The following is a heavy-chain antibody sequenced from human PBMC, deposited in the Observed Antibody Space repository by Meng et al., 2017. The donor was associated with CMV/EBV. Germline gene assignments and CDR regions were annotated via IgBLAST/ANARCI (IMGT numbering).Heavy chain of an antibody. Sequence: GESLKISCAASGFTVSSNYMSWVRQVPGKGLEWVSVIYSGGSTYYADSVKGRFTISRDNSKNTLYLQMNSLRAEDTAVYYCARAPSSDFDYWGQGTLVTVSS. CDR1: GFTVSSNY. J-gene: IGHJ4*02. CDR2: IYSGGST. CDR3: ARAPSSDFDY. V-gene: IGHV3-53*01. D-gene: IGHD6-6*01.